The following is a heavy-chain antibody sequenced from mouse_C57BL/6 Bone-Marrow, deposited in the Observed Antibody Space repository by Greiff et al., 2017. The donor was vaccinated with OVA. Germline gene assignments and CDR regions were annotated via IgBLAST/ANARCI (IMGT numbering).Heavy chain of an antibody. Sequence: EVKLEESGGGLVQPGGSMKLSCAASGFTFSDAWMDWVRQSPEKGLEWVAEIRNKANNHATYYAESVKGRFTISRDDSKSSVYLQMNSLRAEDTGIEYCTGPIYYDYEGWFAYWGQGTLVTVSA. CDR3: TGPIYYDYEGWFAY. CDR2: IRNKANNHAT. V-gene: IGHV6-6*01. CDR1: GFTFSDAW. D-gene: IGHD2-4*01. J-gene: IGHJ3*01.